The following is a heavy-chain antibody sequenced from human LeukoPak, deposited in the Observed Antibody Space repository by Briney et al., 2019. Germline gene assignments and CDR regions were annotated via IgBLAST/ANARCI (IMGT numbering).Heavy chain of an antibody. CDR2: IYYSGST. CDR1: GGSVSSGSYY. V-gene: IGHV4-61*01. CDR3: ARVPVKLLWFGELSS. D-gene: IGHD3-10*01. J-gene: IGHJ4*02. Sequence: SETLSLTCTVSGGSVSSGSYYWSWIRQPPGKGLEWIGYIYYSGSTNYNPSLKSRVTISVDTSKNQLSLKLSSVTAADTAVYYCARVPVKLLWFGELSSWGQGTLVTVSS.